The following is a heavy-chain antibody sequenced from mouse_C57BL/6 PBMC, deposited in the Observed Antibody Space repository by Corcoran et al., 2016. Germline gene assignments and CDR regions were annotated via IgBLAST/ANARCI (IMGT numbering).Heavy chain of an antibody. CDR1: GLNIKDYY. J-gene: IGHJ3*01. V-gene: IGHV14-1*01. CDR3: TPSNWGFAY. Sequence: EVQLQQSGAELVRPGASVKLSCTADGLNIKDYYMHWVKQRTEQGLEWIGRIDPEDGDTEYAPKFQGKATMTADTSSNTAYLQLSSLTSEDTAVYYCTPSNWGFAYWGQGTLVTVSA. D-gene: IGHD4-1*01. CDR2: IDPEDGDT.